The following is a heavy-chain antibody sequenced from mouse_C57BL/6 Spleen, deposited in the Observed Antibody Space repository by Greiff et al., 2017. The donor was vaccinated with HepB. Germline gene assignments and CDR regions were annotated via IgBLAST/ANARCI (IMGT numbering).Heavy chain of an antibody. V-gene: IGHV1-54*01. D-gene: IGHD2-5*01. J-gene: IGHJ4*01. CDR1: GYAFTNYL. Sequence: VQLQQSGAELVRPGTSVKVSCKASGYAFTNYLIEWVKQRPGQGLEWIGVINPGSGGTNYNEKFKGKATLTADKSSSTAYMQLSSLTSEDSAVYFCARDYSNYDAMDYWGQGTSVTVSS. CDR2: INPGSGGT. CDR3: ARDYSNYDAMDY.